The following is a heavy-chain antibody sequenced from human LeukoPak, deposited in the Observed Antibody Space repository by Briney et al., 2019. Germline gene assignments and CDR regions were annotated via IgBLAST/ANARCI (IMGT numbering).Heavy chain of an antibody. CDR2: ISGDGGIT. J-gene: IGHJ4*02. D-gene: IGHD1-26*01. CDR1: GFTLSSYA. V-gene: IGHV3-23*01. CDR3: AKLKRDSGSYLHYYFDY. Sequence: PGGSLRLSCAVSGFTLSSYAMSWVRQAPGKGLEWVSTISGDGGITYYADSVEGRFTISRDNSKNTLYLQMNSLKTEDTAVYYCAKLKRDSGSYLHYYFDYWGQGTLVTVSS.